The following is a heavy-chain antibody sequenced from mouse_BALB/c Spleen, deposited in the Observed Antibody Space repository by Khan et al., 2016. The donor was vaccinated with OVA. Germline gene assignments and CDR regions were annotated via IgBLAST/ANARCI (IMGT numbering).Heavy chain of an antibody. CDR1: GYTFTSYW. CDR3: TRFGYLFAY. J-gene: IGHJ3*01. D-gene: IGHD2-2*01. CDR2: IYPGNSDT. Sequence: VHVKQSGTVLARPGTSVKMSYKASGYTFTSYWMHWVKQRPGQGLEWIGAIYPGNSDTSYNQKFKGKAKLTAVTSTSTAYMELSSLANEDSAVYYCTRFGYLFAYWGQGTLVTVSA. V-gene: IGHV1-5*01.